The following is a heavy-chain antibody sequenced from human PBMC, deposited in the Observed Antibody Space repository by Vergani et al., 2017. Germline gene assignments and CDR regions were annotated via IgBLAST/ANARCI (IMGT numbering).Heavy chain of an antibody. D-gene: IGHD3-10*01. CDR2: IIPIFGTA. CDR3: ARERLITMVRGVIAYFDY. Sequence: QVQLVQSGAEVKKPGSSVKVSCKASGGTFSSYAISWVRQAPGQGLEWMGGIIPIFGTANYAQKFQGRVTLTADESTSTAYMELSSLRSEDTAVYYCARERLITMVRGVIAYFDYWGQGTLVTVSS. J-gene: IGHJ4*02. V-gene: IGHV1-69*01. CDR1: GGTFSSYA.